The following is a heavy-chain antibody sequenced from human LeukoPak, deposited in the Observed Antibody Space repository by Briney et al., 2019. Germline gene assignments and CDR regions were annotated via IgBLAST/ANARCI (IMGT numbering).Heavy chain of an antibody. CDR1: GFSFSSYV. CDR2: IGVRGDDT. D-gene: IGHD5/OR15-5a*01. CDR3: AKCHIRMSTVCFFDA. Sequence: GSLRLSCAASGFSFSSYVMSWVRQAPGKGLEWVSGIGVRGDDTYYADSVKGRFTISRDNSDNTLYLQMNSLRAEDTAIYYCAKCHIRMSTVCFFDAWGQGTRVTVSS. J-gene: IGHJ4*02. V-gene: IGHV3-23*01.